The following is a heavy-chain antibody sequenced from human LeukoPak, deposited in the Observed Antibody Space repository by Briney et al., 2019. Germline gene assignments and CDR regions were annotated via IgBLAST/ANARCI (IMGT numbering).Heavy chain of an antibody. CDR2: ISYDGSNK. CDR1: GFTFSSYG. D-gene: IGHD4-17*01. CDR3: ARATYGDYPDYYYYMDV. V-gene: IGHV3-30*03. Sequence: GGSLRLSCAASGFTFSSYGMHWVRQAPGKGLEWVAVISYDGSNKYYADSVKGRFTISRDNSKNTLYLQMNSLRAEDTAVYYCARATYGDYPDYYYYMDVWGKGTTVTVSS. J-gene: IGHJ6*03.